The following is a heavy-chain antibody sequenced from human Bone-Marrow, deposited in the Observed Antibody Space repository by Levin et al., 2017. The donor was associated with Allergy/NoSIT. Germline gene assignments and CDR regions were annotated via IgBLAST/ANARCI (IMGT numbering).Heavy chain of an antibody. CDR3: ATAGKTLIAVASTDF. D-gene: IGHD6-19*01. CDR1: GFSFSSYG. CDR2: MSYDGSNK. Sequence: GESLKISCAASGFSFSSYGMHWVRQAPGKGLEWVAVMSYDGSNKKYADSVKGRFTISRDNSKNTLYLQMNSLTAEDTAVYYCATAGKTLIAVASTDFWGQGTLVTVSS. V-gene: IGHV3-30*03. J-gene: IGHJ4*02.